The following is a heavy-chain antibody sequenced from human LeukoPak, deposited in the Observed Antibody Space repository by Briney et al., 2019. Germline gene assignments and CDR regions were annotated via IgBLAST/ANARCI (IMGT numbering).Heavy chain of an antibody. V-gene: IGHV3-23*01. Sequence: GGSLRLSCTASGLAFSSYVMSWVRQAPGKGLEWVSAISGSGDTTYYADSVKGRFTISRDNSKNTLYLQMNSLRAEDTAVYYCAKDRPQYSSSYKGRFDYWGQGTLVTVSS. D-gene: IGHD6-6*01. CDR3: AKDRPQYSSSYKGRFDY. CDR2: ISGSGDTT. J-gene: IGHJ4*02. CDR1: GLAFSSYV.